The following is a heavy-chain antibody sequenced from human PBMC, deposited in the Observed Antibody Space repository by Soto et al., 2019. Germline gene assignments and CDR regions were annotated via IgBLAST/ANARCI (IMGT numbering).Heavy chain of an antibody. CDR3: ARARIVVVVAATRSPNWFDP. J-gene: IGHJ5*02. Sequence: TCTGSGGSVSSGGWSWNWINTHPGKGLEWIGYIYYSGSTYYNPSLKSRVTISVDTSKNQFSLKLSSVTAADTAVYYCARARIVVVVAATRSPNWFDPWGQGTLVNCSS. CDR1: GGSVSSGGWS. D-gene: IGHD2-15*01. CDR2: IYYSGST. V-gene: IGHV4-31*02.